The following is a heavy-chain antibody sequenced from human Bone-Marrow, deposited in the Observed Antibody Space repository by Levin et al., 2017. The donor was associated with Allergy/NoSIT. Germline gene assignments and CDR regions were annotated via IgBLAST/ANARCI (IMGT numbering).Heavy chain of an antibody. V-gene: IGHV1-2*02. CDR2: ISPNSGGT. Sequence: GESLKISCKASGYSFTGFYLHWIRQAPRQGLEWMGWISPNSGGTNYAQKFQGRATMSRDTSISTAYMELSRLRSDDTAVYYCSRRPHYYDSSGYYGSHAFDIWGQGTMVTVSS. D-gene: IGHD3-22*01. J-gene: IGHJ3*02. CDR1: GYSFTGFY. CDR3: SRRPHYYDSSGYYGSHAFDI.